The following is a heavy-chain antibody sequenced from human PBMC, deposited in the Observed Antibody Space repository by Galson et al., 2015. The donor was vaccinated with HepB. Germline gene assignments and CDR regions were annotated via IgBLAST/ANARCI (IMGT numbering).Heavy chain of an antibody. D-gene: IGHD2-15*01. Sequence: PALVKPTQTLTLTCTFSGFSLSTSGMCVSWIRQPPGKALEWLALIDWDDDKYYSTSLKTRLTISKDTSKNQVVLTMTNMDPVDTATYYCARSWPRDCSGGSCYSSDYGMDVWGQGTTVTVSS. CDR1: GFSLSTSGMC. V-gene: IGHV2-70*01. J-gene: IGHJ6*02. CDR2: IDWDDDK. CDR3: ARSWPRDCSGGSCYSSDYGMDV.